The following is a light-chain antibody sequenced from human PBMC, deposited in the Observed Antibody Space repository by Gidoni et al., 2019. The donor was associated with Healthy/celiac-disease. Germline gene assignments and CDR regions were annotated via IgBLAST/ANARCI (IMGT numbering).Light chain of an antibody. CDR2: GAS. CDR1: QSVSSSY. CDR3: QQYGSSPYT. Sequence: EIVLTQSPGTLSLSPGERATLSCRASQSVSSSYLAWDQQKPGQAPRLLIYGASSRATGIPDRFSGSGSGTGFTLTISRLEPEDFAVYYCQQYGSSPYTFGQGTKLEIK. J-gene: IGKJ2*01. V-gene: IGKV3-20*01.